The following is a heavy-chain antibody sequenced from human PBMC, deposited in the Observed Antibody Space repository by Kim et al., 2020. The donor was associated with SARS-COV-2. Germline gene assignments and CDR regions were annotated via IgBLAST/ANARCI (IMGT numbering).Heavy chain of an antibody. J-gene: IGHJ3*02. CDR1: GFTFSSYG. Sequence: GGSLRLSCAASGFTFSSYGMHWVRQAPGKGLEWVAVIWYDGSNKYYADSVKGRFTISRDNSKNTLYLQMNSLRAEDTAVYYCARDGAVVVVAATHADAFDIWGQGTMVTVSS. D-gene: IGHD2-15*01. CDR3: ARDGAVVVVAATHADAFDI. CDR2: IWYDGSNK. V-gene: IGHV3-33*01.